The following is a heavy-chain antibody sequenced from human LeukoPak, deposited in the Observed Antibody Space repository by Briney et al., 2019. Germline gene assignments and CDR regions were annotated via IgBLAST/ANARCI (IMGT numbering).Heavy chain of an antibody. V-gene: IGHV3-53*01. CDR3: ARAWWFGEDAFDI. CDR1: GVTVSSNY. CDR2: IYSGGST. Sequence: GGSLRLSCAASGVTVSSNYMSWVRQAPGKGLKWVSVIYSGGSTYYADSVKGRFTISRDNSKNTLYLQMNSLRAEDTAVYYCARAWWFGEDAFDIWGQGTMVTVSS. D-gene: IGHD3-10*01. J-gene: IGHJ3*02.